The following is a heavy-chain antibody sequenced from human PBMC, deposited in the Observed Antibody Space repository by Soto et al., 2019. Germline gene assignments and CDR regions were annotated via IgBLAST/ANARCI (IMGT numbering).Heavy chain of an antibody. V-gene: IGHV4-30-4*01. CDR1: GASISRGDYY. Sequence: QVQLQESGPGVVKPSQTLSLTCTVSGASISRGDYYWSWIRQPPGKGLEWIGCISYIGSTYYNPSLKSRVTMSMDTSKNQFSLKLSFVTAADTAAFYCARVFQHSWKPSGQHFDSWGQGTLVTVSS. CDR2: ISYIGST. J-gene: IGHJ4*02. D-gene: IGHD6-19*01. CDR3: ARVFQHSWKPSGQHFDS.